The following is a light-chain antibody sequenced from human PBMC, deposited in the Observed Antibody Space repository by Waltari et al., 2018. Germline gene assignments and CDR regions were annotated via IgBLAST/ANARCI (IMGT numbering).Light chain of an antibody. CDR1: STDLARYNL. CDR3: CSYTGSSTSYG. V-gene: IGLV2-23*01. J-gene: IGLJ1*01. Sequence: QSALSQPASVSGSPGQSLTLTCTGASTDLARYNLVAWYQHPPNRAPQLIIYEATKRPSGISHRFSGAKSGATASLGISGLQADDEADYYCCSYTGSSTSYGCGGGTKVTVL. CDR2: EAT.